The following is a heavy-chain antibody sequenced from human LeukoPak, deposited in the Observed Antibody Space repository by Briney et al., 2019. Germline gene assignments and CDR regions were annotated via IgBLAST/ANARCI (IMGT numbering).Heavy chain of an antibody. CDR2: INSDGSST. J-gene: IGHJ4*02. V-gene: IGHV3-74*01. Sequence: GGSLRLSCAASGFTFSTYWMHWVRQAPGKGLVWVSRINSDGSSTTYADSVKGRFTISRDNAKSTLYLQMNSLRAEDTAVYYCARGSAVVGATTRLFGYWGPGTLVTVSS. CDR3: ARGSAVVGATTRLFGY. CDR1: GFTFSTYW. D-gene: IGHD1-26*01.